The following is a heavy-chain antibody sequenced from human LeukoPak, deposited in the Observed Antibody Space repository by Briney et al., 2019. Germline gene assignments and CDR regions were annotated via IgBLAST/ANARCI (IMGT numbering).Heavy chain of an antibody. CDR3: ARTQLAYYYYYMDV. V-gene: IGHV4-38-2*01. CDR1: GSSISSDYY. Sequence: PSETLSLTCAVSGSSISSDYYWGWIRQPPGKGLEWIGTIYHSGSTYYNPSLKSQVTISVDTSKNQFSLKLSSVTAADTAVYYCARTQLAYYYYYMDVWGKGTTVTVSS. D-gene: IGHD5-18*01. CDR2: IYHSGST. J-gene: IGHJ6*03.